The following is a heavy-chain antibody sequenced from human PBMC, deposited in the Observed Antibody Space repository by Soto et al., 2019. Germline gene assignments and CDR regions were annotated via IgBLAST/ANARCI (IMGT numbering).Heavy chain of an antibody. J-gene: IGHJ5*02. V-gene: IGHV4-30-4*01. Sequence: QVQLQESGPGLVKPSQTLSLTCTVSGGSISSGDYYWSWIRQPPGKGLEWIGYIYYSGSTYYNPSLKSRVTISVDTSKNQFSLKLSSVTAADTAVYYCARGISGSGWSNWFDPWGQGTLVTVSS. CDR2: IYYSGST. CDR1: GGSISSGDYY. D-gene: IGHD6-19*01. CDR3: ARGISGSGWSNWFDP.